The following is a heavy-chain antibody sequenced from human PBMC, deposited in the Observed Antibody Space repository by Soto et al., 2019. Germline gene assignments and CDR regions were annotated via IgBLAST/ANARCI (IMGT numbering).Heavy chain of an antibody. CDR3: IRQVGGGWAY. CDR1: GFTFSSYW. Sequence: PGGSLRLSCAASGFTFSSYWMHWVRQVPGKGLLWVSRIDEYVNTIDCADSVRGRFTISRDNARNTLYLEMNSLRAEDTALYYFIRQVGGGWAYWGPGILVTXSS. J-gene: IGHJ4*02. CDR2: IDEYVNTI. D-gene: IGHD3-10*01. V-gene: IGHV3-74*01.